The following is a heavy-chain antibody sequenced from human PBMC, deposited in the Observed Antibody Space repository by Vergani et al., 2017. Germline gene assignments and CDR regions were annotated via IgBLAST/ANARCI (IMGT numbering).Heavy chain of an antibody. CDR3: AKVALDYGDSGADI. V-gene: IGHV3-21*04. J-gene: IGHJ3*02. CDR2: ISSSSSYI. D-gene: IGHD4-17*01. Sequence: VQLVESGGGVVQPGRSLRLSCAASGFTFSSYSMNWVRQAPGKGLEWVSSISSSSSYIYYADSVKGRFTISRDNAKNSLYLQMNSLRAEDTAVYYCAKVALDYGDSGADIWGQGTMVTVSS. CDR1: GFTFSSYS.